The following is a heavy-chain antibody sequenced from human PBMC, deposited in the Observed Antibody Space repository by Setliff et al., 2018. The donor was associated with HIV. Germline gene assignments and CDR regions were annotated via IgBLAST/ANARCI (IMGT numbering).Heavy chain of an antibody. CDR3: ARDTSGGY. CDR1: GGSISSYY. V-gene: IGHV4-59*01. J-gene: IGHJ4*02. CDR2: VDYSGST. D-gene: IGHD3-10*01. Sequence: KASETLSLTCTVSGGSISSYYWSWIRQHPGKGLERIGGVDYSGSTYYNASLKSRVTMSVDTSKNQFSLKLNSVTAADTAVYYCARDTSGGYWGQGTLVTVSS.